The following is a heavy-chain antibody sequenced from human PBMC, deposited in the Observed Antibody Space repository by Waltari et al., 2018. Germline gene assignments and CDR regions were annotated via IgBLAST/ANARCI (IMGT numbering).Heavy chain of an antibody. D-gene: IGHD3-16*01. CDR2: MDYNGDA. Sequence: QVQLQESGPGLVKPSETLSLTCTVSGGSMSGYFLSWIRQAPGKGLEYIGHMDYNGDASYNPSLQSRVTMSVDTSNRQSSLKVRSVTAADTAVYYCARAGGSTMDVWGQGTPVIVSS. J-gene: IGHJ6*02. V-gene: IGHV4-59*01. CDR1: GGSMSGYF. CDR3: ARAGGSTMDV.